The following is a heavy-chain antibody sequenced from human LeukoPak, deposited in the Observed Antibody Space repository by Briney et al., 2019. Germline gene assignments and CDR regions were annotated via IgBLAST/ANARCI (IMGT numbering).Heavy chain of an antibody. Sequence: GGSLRLSCVAAGFTFSIYSMHWVRQAPGKGLEYVSGIISNGGSTYYANSVKGRFTISRDNSKNTLYLQIGSLRAEDMAAYYCARGSSRWYYDAFDIWGQGTMVTVSS. CDR3: ARGSSRWYYDAFDI. CDR2: IISNGGST. D-gene: IGHD6-13*01. V-gene: IGHV3-64*01. CDR1: GFTFSIYS. J-gene: IGHJ3*02.